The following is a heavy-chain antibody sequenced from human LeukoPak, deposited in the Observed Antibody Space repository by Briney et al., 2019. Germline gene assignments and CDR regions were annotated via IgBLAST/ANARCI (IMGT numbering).Heavy chain of an antibody. CDR3: ARAFPGYYDSSGYYRGLNWFDP. V-gene: IGHV1-69*01. J-gene: IGHJ5*02. CDR1: GGTFSSYA. CDR2: IIPIFGTA. D-gene: IGHD3-22*01. Sequence: SVKVSCKASGGTFSSYAISWVRQAPGQGLEWMGGIIPIFGTANYAQKFQGRVTITADESTSTAYMELSSLRSEDTAVYYCARAFPGYYDSSGYYRGLNWFDPWGRGTLVTVSS.